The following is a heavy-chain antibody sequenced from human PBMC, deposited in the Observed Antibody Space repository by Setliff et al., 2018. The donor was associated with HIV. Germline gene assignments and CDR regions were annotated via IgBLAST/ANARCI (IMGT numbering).Heavy chain of an antibody. CDR3: TRDAYAEVGSDY. J-gene: IGHJ4*02. CDR2: IRYDGSNK. Sequence: PGGSLRLSCAASGFTFSSYGMHWVRQAPGKGLEWMAFIRYDGSNKYYADSVKGRFTISRDNSKNTLYLQMNSLRAEDTAVYYCTRDAYAEVGSDYWGQGTLVTVSS. D-gene: IGHD1-26*01. CDR1: GFTFSSYG. V-gene: IGHV3-30*02.